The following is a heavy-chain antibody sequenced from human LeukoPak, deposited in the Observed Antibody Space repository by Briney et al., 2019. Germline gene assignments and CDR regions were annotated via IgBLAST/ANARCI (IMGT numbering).Heavy chain of an antibody. Sequence: GGSLRLSCAASGFTFSSYGMHWVRQAPGKGLEWVGVIWYDGSNKYYADSVKGRFTISRDNSKNTLYLQMNSLRAEDTAVYYCARESYYYYMDVWGKGTTVTVSS. V-gene: IGHV3-33*01. CDR1: GFTFSSYG. CDR2: IWYDGSNK. J-gene: IGHJ6*03. CDR3: ARESYYYYMDV.